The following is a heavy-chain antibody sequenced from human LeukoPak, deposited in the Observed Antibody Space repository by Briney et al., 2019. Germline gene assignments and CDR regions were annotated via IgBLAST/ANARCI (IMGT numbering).Heavy chain of an antibody. J-gene: IGHJ6*03. V-gene: IGHV1-69*13. D-gene: IGHD2-8*01. CDR2: IIPIFGTA. Sequence: GASVKVSCKASGGTFSSYAISWVRQAPGQGLEWMGGIIPIFGTANYAQKFQGRVTITADESTSTAYMELSSLRSEDTAVYYCARMVAGMLSCYYYMDVWGKGTTVTVSS. CDR3: ARMVAGMLSCYYYMDV. CDR1: GGTFSSYA.